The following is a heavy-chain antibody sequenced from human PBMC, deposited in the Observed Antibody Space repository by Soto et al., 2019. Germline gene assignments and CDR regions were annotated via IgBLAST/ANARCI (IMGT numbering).Heavy chain of an antibody. J-gene: IGHJ6*02. Sequence: SSETLFLTCTFSGGSISRGGYYWSWIRQHQGKGLEWIGYIYYSGSTYYNPSLKSRVTISVATSKDQFSLKLSSVTAADTAVYYCARAGGDMVRGRYYYYGMDVWGQGTTVTVSS. CDR1: GGSISRGGYY. CDR3: ARAGGDMVRGRYYYYGMDV. CDR2: IYYSGST. V-gene: IGHV4-31*03. D-gene: IGHD3-10*01.